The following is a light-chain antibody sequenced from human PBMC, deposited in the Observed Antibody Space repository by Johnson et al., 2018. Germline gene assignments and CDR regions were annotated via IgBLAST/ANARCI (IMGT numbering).Light chain of an antibody. CDR1: SSNIGNNY. CDR3: GTWDSSLSAGNV. V-gene: IGLV1-51*02. CDR2: ENN. J-gene: IGLJ1*01. Sequence: QSVLTQPPSVSAAPGQKVTISCSGSSSNIGNNYVSWYQQPPGTAPKLLIYENNKRPSGIPDRFSGSKSGTSATLAITRLQTGDEADYYCGTWDSSLSAGNVFGTGTKVTVL.